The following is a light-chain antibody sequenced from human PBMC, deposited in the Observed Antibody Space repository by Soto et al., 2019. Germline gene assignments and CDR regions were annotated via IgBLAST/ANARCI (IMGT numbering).Light chain of an antibody. CDR2: GVS. Sequence: QSALTQPASVSGSPGQSITISCTGTNSDVGDYNFVSWFQQHPDKAPKLMIYGVSKRPSGVSNRFSGSESGNTASLTISGLQAEDEADYYCCAYAGGRSWVFGGGTKLTVL. CDR1: NSDVGDYNF. CDR3: CAYAGGRSWV. J-gene: IGLJ3*02. V-gene: IGLV2-23*02.